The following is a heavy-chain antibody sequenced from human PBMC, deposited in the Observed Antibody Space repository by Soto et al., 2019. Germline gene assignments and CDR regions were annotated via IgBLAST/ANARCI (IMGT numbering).Heavy chain of an antibody. CDR2: INPSDSYT. J-gene: IGHJ3*02. CDR3: SREAFDI. CDR1: GYIFTTYW. D-gene: IGHD1-26*01. V-gene: IGHV5-10-1*01. Sequence: PGETLKISCNTSGYIFTTYWINWVRQMPGKGLEWMGRINPSDSYTNYSPSFQGHVTISVDKSISTAYLQWSSLKASDTAMYYCSREAFDIWGQGTMVTVSS.